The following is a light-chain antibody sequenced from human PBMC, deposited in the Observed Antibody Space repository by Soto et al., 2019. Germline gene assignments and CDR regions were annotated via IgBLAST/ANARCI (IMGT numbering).Light chain of an antibody. V-gene: IGLV2-14*03. Sequence: QSALTQPASVSASPGQSITISCTGTSSDVGGYNYVSWYQQHPGKAPKLIIYDVTNRPSGVSNRFSGYKSDNTASLTISGLQAEDEADYYCSSYRTISSLDVVFGGGTKLTVL. CDR1: SSDVGGYNY. J-gene: IGLJ2*01. CDR3: SSYRTISSLDVV. CDR2: DVT.